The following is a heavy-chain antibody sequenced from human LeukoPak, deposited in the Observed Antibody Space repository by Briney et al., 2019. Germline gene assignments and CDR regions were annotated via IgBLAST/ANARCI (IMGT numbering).Heavy chain of an antibody. Sequence: GGSLRLSCAASGFTFSSYWMHWVRQAPGKGLVWVSRISTDGSTTRYADSVKGRFTISRHNSKNTLYLQMNSLRTEDTAVYYCASGSRFDYWGQGTLVTVSS. V-gene: IGHV3-74*01. CDR3: ASGSRFDY. D-gene: IGHD5/OR15-5a*01. J-gene: IGHJ4*02. CDR2: ISTDGSTT. CDR1: GFTFSSYW.